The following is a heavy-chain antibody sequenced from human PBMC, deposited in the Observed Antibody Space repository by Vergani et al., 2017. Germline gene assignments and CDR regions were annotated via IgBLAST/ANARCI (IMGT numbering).Heavy chain of an antibody. CDR1: GFTFSSYS. CDR2: ISSSSSYI. J-gene: IGHJ4*02. CDR3: AREQWLSPYYFDY. V-gene: IGHV3-21*01. Sequence: EVQLVESGGGLVKPGGSLRLSCAASGFTFSSYSMNWVRQAPGKGLEWVSSISSSSSYIYYANSVKGRLTISRDNAKNSLYLQMNSLRAEDTAVYYCAREQWLSPYYFDYWGQGTLVTVSS. D-gene: IGHD6-19*01.